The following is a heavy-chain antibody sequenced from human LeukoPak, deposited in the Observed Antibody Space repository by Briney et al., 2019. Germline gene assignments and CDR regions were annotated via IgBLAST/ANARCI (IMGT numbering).Heavy chain of an antibody. V-gene: IGHV3-7*01. D-gene: IGHD3-10*01. CDR1: GFTFSSYW. CDR2: MKQDGREK. J-gene: IGHJ4*02. CDR3: ARGAGVFDY. Sequence: PGGSLRLSCVDSGFTFSSYWMSWVRQAPEKGLEWVANMKQDGREKYYVDSVKGRFTISRDNGKNSLYLQMNSLRVEDTAVYFCARGAGVFDYWGQGTLVTVSS.